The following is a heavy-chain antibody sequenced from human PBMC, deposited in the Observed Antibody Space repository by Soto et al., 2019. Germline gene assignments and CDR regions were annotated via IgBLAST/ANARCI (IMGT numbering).Heavy chain of an antibody. V-gene: IGHV2-5*02. J-gene: IGHJ6*02. CDR3: IQSRCGGDCLQSYASHYYYGMDV. CDR2: IYWDDDK. Sequence: SGPTLVNPTQTFTLTCTFSGFSLSTSGVGVGWIRQPPGKALEWLALIYWDDDKRYSPSLRSRLTINKDTSKNQVVLTMTNMDPVDTATYYCIQSRCGGDCLQSYASHYYYGMDVWGQGTTVTVSS. D-gene: IGHD2-21*02. CDR1: GFSLSTSGVG.